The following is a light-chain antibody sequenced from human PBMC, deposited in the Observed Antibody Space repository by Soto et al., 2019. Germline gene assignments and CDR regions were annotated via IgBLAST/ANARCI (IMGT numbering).Light chain of an antibody. CDR1: SSNIGNNY. CDR3: GTWDSSLSAKV. J-gene: IGLJ2*01. CDR2: ENN. V-gene: IGLV1-51*02. Sequence: QSVLTQPTSVSAAPGQKVTISCSGSSSNIGNNYVSWYQQLPGTAPKLLIYENNKRPSGITDRFSGSKSGTSATLGITGLQTGDEADYYCGTWDSSLSAKVFGGGTKLTVL.